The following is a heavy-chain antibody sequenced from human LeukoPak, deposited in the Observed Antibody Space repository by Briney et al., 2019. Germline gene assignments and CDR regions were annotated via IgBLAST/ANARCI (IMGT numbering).Heavy chain of an antibody. Sequence: PSGTLSLTCAVSGGSISSSNWWSWVRQPPGQGLEWIGEIYRSGSTNYNPSLKSRVTISVDKSKNQFSLRLSSVTAADTAVYYCARGGYCSSASCHNWFDPWGQGTLVTVSS. J-gene: IGHJ5*02. CDR1: GGSISSSNW. CDR3: ARGGYCSSASCHNWFDP. V-gene: IGHV4-4*02. CDR2: IYRSGST. D-gene: IGHD2-2*01.